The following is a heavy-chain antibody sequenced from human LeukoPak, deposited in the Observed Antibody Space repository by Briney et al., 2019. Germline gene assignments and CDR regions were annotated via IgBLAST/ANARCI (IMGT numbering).Heavy chain of an antibody. J-gene: IGHJ5*02. V-gene: IGHV4-4*07. Sequence: SETLSLTCTVSGGSLGTYYWSWIRQPAGKGLEWIGRIYTSGSTNYNPSLKSRVTMSVDTSKNQFSLRLSSVTAADSAVYYCARDRYYYDSSAYYYRFDPWGQGTLVTVSS. CDR1: GGSLGTYY. CDR2: IYTSGST. CDR3: ARDRYYYDSSAYYYRFDP. D-gene: IGHD3-22*01.